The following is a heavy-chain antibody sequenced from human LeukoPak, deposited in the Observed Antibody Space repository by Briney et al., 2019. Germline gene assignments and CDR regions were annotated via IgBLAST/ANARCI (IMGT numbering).Heavy chain of an antibody. Sequence: GGSLRLSCAASGITFSSLWMSWFRQAPGKGLEWVADIKHDGTEEHYVASVKGRFTISRDNAKNTLYLQMNSLRAEDTAVYYCARADVDTAMAHLTWGQGTLVTVSS. CDR2: IKHDGTEE. CDR3: ARADVDTAMAHLT. V-gene: IGHV3-7*01. D-gene: IGHD5-18*01. CDR1: GITFSSLW. J-gene: IGHJ4*02.